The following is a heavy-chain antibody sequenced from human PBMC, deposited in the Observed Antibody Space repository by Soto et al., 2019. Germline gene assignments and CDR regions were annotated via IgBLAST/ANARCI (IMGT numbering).Heavy chain of an antibody. V-gene: IGHV3-23*01. CDR1: GFTFSSYA. CDR3: AKGVPGIAVAGTGYFQH. J-gene: IGHJ1*01. D-gene: IGHD6-19*01. CDR2: ISGSGDST. Sequence: EVQLLESGGGLVQPGGSLRLSCAASGFTFSSYAMSGVRQAPGKGLEWVSGISGSGDSTYYADSGKGRFTISRDNSKNTLYLQMNTLRAEDTAVYYCAKGVPGIAVAGTGYFQHWGQGTLVTVSS.